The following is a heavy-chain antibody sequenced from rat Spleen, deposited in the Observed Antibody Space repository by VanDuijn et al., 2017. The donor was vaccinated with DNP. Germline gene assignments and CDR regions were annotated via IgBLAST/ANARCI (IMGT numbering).Heavy chain of an antibody. J-gene: IGHJ2*01. CDR1: GFTFSTAW. Sequence: EVQVLESGGGLVKPGSSLKLSCATSGFTFSTAWLYWYRQFPEKRLEWVARIKAKSNNYATDYTESVKGRFTISRDDSKSSVYLQMNNLKEEDTAIYYCAWPRNWGQGVMVTVSS. CDR3: AWPRN. V-gene: IGHV6-6*01. CDR2: IKAKSNNYAT.